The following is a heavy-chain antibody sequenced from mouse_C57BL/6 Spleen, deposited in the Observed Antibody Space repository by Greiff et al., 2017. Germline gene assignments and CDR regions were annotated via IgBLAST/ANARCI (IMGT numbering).Heavy chain of an antibody. J-gene: IGHJ2*01. Sequence: QVQLQQSGAELVRPGASVKLSCKASGYTFTDYYINWVKQRPGQGLEWIARIYPGSGNTYYNEKVKGKATLTAEKSSSTAYMQLSSLTSEDAAVYFCARDYGSSLFDYWGQGTTLTVSS. CDR2: IYPGSGNT. CDR3: ARDYGSSLFDY. D-gene: IGHD1-1*01. CDR1: GYTFTDYY. V-gene: IGHV1-76*01.